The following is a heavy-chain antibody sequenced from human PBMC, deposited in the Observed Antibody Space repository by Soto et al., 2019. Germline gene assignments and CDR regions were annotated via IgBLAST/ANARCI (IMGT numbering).Heavy chain of an antibody. CDR2: IYHSGST. CDR1: GGSISSGGYS. J-gene: IGHJ6*02. D-gene: IGHD3-22*01. CDR3: AGSGYSGMDV. V-gene: IGHV4-30-2*01. Sequence: QLQLQESGSGLVKPSQTLSLTCAVSGGSISSGGYSWSWIRQPPGKGLEWIGYIYHSGSTYYNPSLKIRVTISVDRSKNQFSLKLSSVTAADTAVYYCAGSGYSGMDVWGQGTTVTVSS.